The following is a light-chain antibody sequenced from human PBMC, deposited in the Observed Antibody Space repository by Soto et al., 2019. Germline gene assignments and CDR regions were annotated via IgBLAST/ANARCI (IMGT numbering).Light chain of an antibody. Sequence: EIVMTQSPATLSVSPGERATLSCRASQSVSSNLAWYQQKPGQAPRLLIYGASTRATGIPARFSGSESGTDFTLTISSLQSEDFAVCYCQQYNDWPTFGKGTKVDIK. J-gene: IGKJ1*01. CDR3: QQYNDWPT. V-gene: IGKV3-15*01. CDR1: QSVSSN. CDR2: GAS.